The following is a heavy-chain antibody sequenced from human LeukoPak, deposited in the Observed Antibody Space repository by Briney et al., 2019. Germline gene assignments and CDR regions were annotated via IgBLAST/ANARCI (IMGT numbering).Heavy chain of an antibody. J-gene: IGHJ4*02. CDR2: IYNSGST. CDR1: GGSFSGYY. V-gene: IGHV4-38-2*01. Sequence: PSETLSLTCAVYGGSFSGYYWGWIRQPPGKGLEWIGSIYNSGSTHYNPSLKSRVTISVDTSMNQFSLKLSSVTAADTAVYYCARNSSGIHFDYWGRGTLVTVSS. CDR3: ARNSSGIHFDY. D-gene: IGHD3-22*01.